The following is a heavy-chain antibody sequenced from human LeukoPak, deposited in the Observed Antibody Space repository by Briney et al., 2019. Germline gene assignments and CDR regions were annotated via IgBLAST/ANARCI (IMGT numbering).Heavy chain of an antibody. V-gene: IGHV4-38-2*02. Sequence: PSETLSLTCTVSGYSISSGYYWGWIRQPPGKGLEWIGSIYHSGSTYYNPSLKSRVTISVDTSKNQFSLKLSSVTAADTAVYYCARDQWGYGDYFDYWGQGTLVTVSS. CDR1: GYSISSGYY. CDR3: ARDQWGYGDYFDY. J-gene: IGHJ4*02. D-gene: IGHD2-15*01. CDR2: IYHSGST.